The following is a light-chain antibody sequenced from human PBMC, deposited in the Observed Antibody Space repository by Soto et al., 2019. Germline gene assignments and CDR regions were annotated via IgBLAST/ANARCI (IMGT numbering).Light chain of an antibody. Sequence: QSVLTQPPSASGTPGQRVTISCSGSSSNIGSNYVYWYQQLPGTAPKLLIYRNNQRPSGVPDRFSGSKSGTSASLAISGLRSEDEADYYSAAWDHRLSVVVFGGVTKVTVL. V-gene: IGLV1-47*01. J-gene: IGLJ2*01. CDR1: SSNIGSNY. CDR3: AAWDHRLSVVV. CDR2: RNN.